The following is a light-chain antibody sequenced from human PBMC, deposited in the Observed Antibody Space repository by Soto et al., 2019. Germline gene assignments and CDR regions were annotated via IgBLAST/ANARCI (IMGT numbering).Light chain of an antibody. CDR3: QAWDSSVV. J-gene: IGLJ2*01. Sequence: SYELTQPPSVSVSPGPTASMTCSGDKLGGKYVCWYQQKPGQSPVLVIYDDSKRPSGIPERFSGSNSGNTATLTISGTQAMDEADYYCQAWDSSVVFGGGTKLTVL. CDR1: KLGGKY. V-gene: IGLV3-1*01. CDR2: DDS.